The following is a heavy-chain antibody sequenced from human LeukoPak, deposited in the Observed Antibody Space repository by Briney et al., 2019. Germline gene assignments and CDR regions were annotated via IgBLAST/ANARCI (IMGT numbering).Heavy chain of an antibody. J-gene: IGHJ3*02. CDR1: GFTCSSYS. Sequence: GGSLRLSCAASGFTCSSYSMNGVRQAPGKGVEWVSSISSRSSYIYYADSVKGQFTISRDNAKNSLYLQMNSLRAEDTAVYYCARPLYGGSRDAFDIWGQGTMVTVSS. V-gene: IGHV3-21*01. D-gene: IGHD4-23*01. CDR3: ARPLYGGSRDAFDI. CDR2: ISSRSSYI.